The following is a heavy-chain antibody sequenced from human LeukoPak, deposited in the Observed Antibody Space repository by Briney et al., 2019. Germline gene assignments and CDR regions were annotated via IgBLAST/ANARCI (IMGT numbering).Heavy chain of an antibody. D-gene: IGHD6-13*01. Sequence: GGSLRLSCAASGFTFSSYAMSWVRQAPGKGLEWVSGVSDSGGSSYNADSVKGRFTISRDNAKNSLYLQMNSLRAEDTAIYYCARDWGAAGLWDYWGQGTLVTVSS. CDR2: VSDSGGSS. CDR1: GFTFSSYA. V-gene: IGHV3-23*01. J-gene: IGHJ4*02. CDR3: ARDWGAAGLWDY.